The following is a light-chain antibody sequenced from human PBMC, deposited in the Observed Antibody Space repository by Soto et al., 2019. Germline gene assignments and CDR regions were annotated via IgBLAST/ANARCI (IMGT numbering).Light chain of an antibody. V-gene: IGKV3-20*01. J-gene: IGKJ1*01. CDR2: GAS. Sequence: EIELRHLRGTLCFSRGDRATLSGRASQIVSRSSLAWYQQKPGQAPRLLMYGASVRAAGFPDRSSGRDTRKEFSLTISGVQPEEFTRDYCHLFETCGQGTKVDIK. CDR1: QIVSRSS. CDR3: HLFET.